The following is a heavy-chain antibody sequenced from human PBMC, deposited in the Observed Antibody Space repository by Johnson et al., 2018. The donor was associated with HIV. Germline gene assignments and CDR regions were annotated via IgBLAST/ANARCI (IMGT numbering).Heavy chain of an antibody. J-gene: IGHJ3*02. CDR3: ARGPYDYVWGSYRFIGAFDI. CDR1: GFTFSSYG. Sequence: QVQLVESGGGVVQPGRSLRLSCAASGFTFSSYGMHWVRQAPGKGLEWVAIISYDGSNKYYEDSVKGRFTISRDNSKNTLYLQMNSLRAEDTAVYYCARGPYDYVWGSYRFIGAFDIWGQGTMVTLSS. CDR2: ISYDGSNK. V-gene: IGHV3-30*03. D-gene: IGHD3-16*02.